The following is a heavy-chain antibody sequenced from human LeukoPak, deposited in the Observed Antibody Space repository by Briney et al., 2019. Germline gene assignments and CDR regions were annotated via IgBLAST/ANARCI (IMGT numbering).Heavy chain of an antibody. V-gene: IGHV1-18*01. CDR2: ISAYNGNT. J-gene: IGHJ6*03. CDR3: ARSIGYCSGGSCYSDSLDYYYYYMDV. Sequence: ASVKVSCKASGYTFTSYGISWVRQAPGQGLEWMGWISAYNGNTNYAQKLQGRVTMTTDTSTSTAYMELRSLRSDDTAVYYCARSIGYCSGGSCYSDSLDYYYYYMDVWGKGTTVTVSS. D-gene: IGHD2-15*01. CDR1: GYTFTSYG.